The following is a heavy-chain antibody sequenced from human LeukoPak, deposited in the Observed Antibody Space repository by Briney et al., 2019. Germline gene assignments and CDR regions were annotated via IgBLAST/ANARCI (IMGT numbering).Heavy chain of an antibody. J-gene: IGHJ4*02. V-gene: IGHV1-18*01. Sequence: EASVKVSCKASGYTFTSYGISWVRQAPGQGLEWMGWISAYNGNTNYAQKLQGRVTMTTDTSTSTAYMELSSLRSEDTAVYYCARGHNYYDSSGYYDHFDYWGQGTLVTVSS. CDR2: ISAYNGNT. CDR3: ARGHNYYDSSGYYDHFDY. CDR1: GYTFTSYG. D-gene: IGHD3-22*01.